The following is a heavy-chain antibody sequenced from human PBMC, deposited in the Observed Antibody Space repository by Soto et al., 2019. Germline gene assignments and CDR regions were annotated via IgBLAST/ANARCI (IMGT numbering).Heavy chain of an antibody. D-gene: IGHD3-22*01. CDR3: ASGRAHYADSRGPEYCQH. CDR2: MNPNSGNT. CDR1: GYTFTSYD. V-gene: IGHV1-8*01. Sequence: GASVKVSCKASGYTFTSYDINWVRQATGQGLEWMGWMNPNSGNTGYAQKFQGRVTMTRNTSISTAYMELSSLRSEDTAVYYCASGRAHYADSRGPEYCQHWGQVTRVVVSS. J-gene: IGHJ1*01.